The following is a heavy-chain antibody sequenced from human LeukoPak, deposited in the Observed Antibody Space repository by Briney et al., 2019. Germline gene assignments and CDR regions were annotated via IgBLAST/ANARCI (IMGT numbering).Heavy chain of an antibody. D-gene: IGHD2-2*01. Sequence: SGGSLRLSCSASGFTFSYYAMHWVRQAPGQGLAYVSAISSNGGSTYYADSVKGRFTISRDNSKYTLYLQMSSLRAEDTAVYYCVRTYGYCSSTSCYVFDYWGQGTLVTVSS. CDR2: ISSNGGST. CDR3: VRTYGYCSSTSCYVFDY. J-gene: IGHJ4*02. CDR1: GFTFSYYA. V-gene: IGHV3-64D*09.